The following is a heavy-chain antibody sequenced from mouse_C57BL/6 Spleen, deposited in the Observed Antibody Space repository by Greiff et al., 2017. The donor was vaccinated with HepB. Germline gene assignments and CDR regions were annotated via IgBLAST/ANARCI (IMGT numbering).Heavy chain of an antibody. CDR1: GFTFSSYA. D-gene: IGHD1-1*01. CDR2: ISDGGSYT. V-gene: IGHV5-4*03. Sequence: EVMLVESGGGLVKPGGSLKLSCAASGFTFSSYAMSWVRQTPEKRLEWVATISDGGSYTYYPDNVTGRFTISRDNAKNNLYLQMSHLKSEDTAMYYCARGNYYGSRLYYFDYWGQGTTLTVSS. CDR3: ARGNYYGSRLYYFDY. J-gene: IGHJ2*01.